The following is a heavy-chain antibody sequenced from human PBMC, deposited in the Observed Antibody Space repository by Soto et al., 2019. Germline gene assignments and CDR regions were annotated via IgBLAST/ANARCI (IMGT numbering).Heavy chain of an antibody. D-gene: IGHD6-19*01. J-gene: IGHJ6*02. Sequence: GGSLRLSCAASGFTFSSYAMHWVRQAPGKGLEWVAVISYDGSNKYYADSVKGRFTISRDNSKNTLYLQMNSLRAEDTAVYYCARDRAVAGEGYYYGMDVWGQGTTVTVSS. V-gene: IGHV3-30-3*01. CDR2: ISYDGSNK. CDR1: GFTFSSYA. CDR3: ARDRAVAGEGYYYGMDV.